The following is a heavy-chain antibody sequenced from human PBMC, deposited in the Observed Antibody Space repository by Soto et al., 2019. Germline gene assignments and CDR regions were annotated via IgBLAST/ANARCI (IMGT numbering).Heavy chain of an antibody. CDR3: AKAHLRRDGYNAYYYYGMDV. V-gene: IGHV3-9*01. D-gene: IGHD5-12*01. CDR1: GGNIDDYA. J-gene: IGHJ6*02. CDR2: ISWNSGSI. Sequence: LRLSCAASGGNIDDYAMHWVRQAPGKGLEWVSGISWNSGSIGYADSVKGRFTISRDNAKNSLYLQMNSLRAEDTALYYCAKAHLRRDGYNAYYYYGMDVWGQGTTVTVSS.